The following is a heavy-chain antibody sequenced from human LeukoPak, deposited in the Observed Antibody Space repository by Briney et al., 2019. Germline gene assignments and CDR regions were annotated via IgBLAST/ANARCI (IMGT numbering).Heavy chain of an antibody. D-gene: IGHD6-19*01. Sequence: GGSLRLSCAASGFTFSSYAMSWVRQAPGKGLEWVSAISGSGGSTYYADSVKGRFTISRDNSKNTLHLQMNSLRAEDTAVYYCANPGRYSSGWVFPPSFDYWGQGTLVTVSS. V-gene: IGHV3-23*01. CDR2: ISGSGGST. CDR1: GFTFSSYA. CDR3: ANPGRYSSGWVFPPSFDY. J-gene: IGHJ4*02.